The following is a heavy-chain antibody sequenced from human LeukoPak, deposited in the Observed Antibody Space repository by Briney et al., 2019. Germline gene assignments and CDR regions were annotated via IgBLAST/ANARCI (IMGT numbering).Heavy chain of an antibody. CDR2: ISYDGSNK. D-gene: IGHD3-22*01. Sequence: GGSLRLSCSASGFTFSSYAMHWVRQAPGKGLEWVAVISYDGSNKYYADSVKGRFTISRDNSKNTLYLQMNSLRAEDTAVYYCAREYYYDSSGYYPGDENWFDPWGQGTLVTVSS. CDR1: GFTFSSYA. CDR3: AREYYYDSSGYYPGDENWFDP. J-gene: IGHJ5*02. V-gene: IGHV3-30*04.